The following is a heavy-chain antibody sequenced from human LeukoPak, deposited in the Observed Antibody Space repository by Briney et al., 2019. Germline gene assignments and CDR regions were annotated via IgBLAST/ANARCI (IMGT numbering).Heavy chain of an antibody. Sequence: KPGGSLRLSCAASGFTLSDYYMSWFRQAPGKGLEWVSYSSSSSSTIYYADSVRGRFAISRDNAKNSLYLQMNSLRAEDTAVYYCARRRDFIDYWGQGTLVTVSS. CDR3: ARRRDFIDY. D-gene: IGHD3/OR15-3a*01. CDR1: GFTLSDYY. J-gene: IGHJ4*02. V-gene: IGHV3-11*01. CDR2: SSSSSSTI.